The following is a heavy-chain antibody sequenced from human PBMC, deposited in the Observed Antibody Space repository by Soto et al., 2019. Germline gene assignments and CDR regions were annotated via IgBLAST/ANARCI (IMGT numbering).Heavy chain of an antibody. V-gene: IGHV4-59*12. J-gene: IGHJ4*01. Sequence: PSETLSLTCTVSGGSISSYYWSWIRQPPGKGLEWIGYIYYSGSTNYNPSLKSRVTISVDTSKNAVFLQMNSLRDEDTAVYHCVRDRDLDTDMVQGDFWGQETLVTVSS. CDR2: IYYSGST. CDR1: GGSISSYY. CDR3: VRDRDLDTDMVQGDF. D-gene: IGHD5-18*01.